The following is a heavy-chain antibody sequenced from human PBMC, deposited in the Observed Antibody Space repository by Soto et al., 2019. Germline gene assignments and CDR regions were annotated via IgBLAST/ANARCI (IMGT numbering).Heavy chain of an antibody. J-gene: IGHJ6*02. CDR3: ARRHGDGGSIKAPPGGSYYGMDV. V-gene: IGHV1-46*01. CDR1: GFTFSNYY. D-gene: IGHD2-21*01. CDR2: ISPSGDNT. Sequence: QVQLVQSGAEVKKPGASVKVSCKASGFTFSNYYLYWVRQAAGQGLEWMGIISPSGDNTAYAQKLQGRVNVTRDTSASTAYMELTSLRSEDTAVYYCARRHGDGGSIKAPPGGSYYGMDVWGQGTTVTVSS.